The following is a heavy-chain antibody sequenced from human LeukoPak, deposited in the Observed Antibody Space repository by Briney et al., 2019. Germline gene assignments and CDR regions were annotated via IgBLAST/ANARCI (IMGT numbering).Heavy chain of an antibody. V-gene: IGHV4-31*03. CDR2: IYYSGST. D-gene: IGHD2-8*01. CDR3: ARDHGDIVLRGWVDFYGMDV. CDR1: GFSISSGGSY. J-gene: IGHJ6*02. Sequence: KASETPTLTCTVSGFSISSGGSYWSWIPPYPGKDLQWLGCIYYSGSTCSNPSLKSRVTIAVDTSTNQFSLKLSSVTAADTAVYYCARDHGDIVLRGWVDFYGMDVWGQGTTVTVSS.